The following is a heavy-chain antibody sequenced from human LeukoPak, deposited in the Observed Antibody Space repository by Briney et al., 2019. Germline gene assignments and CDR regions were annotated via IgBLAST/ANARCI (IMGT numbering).Heavy chain of an antibody. Sequence: ASVKVSCKAFGYTFTSNYMHWVRQAPGQGLEWMGVISPSGGSTTYAQKFQGRVTLTRDMSTSTDYLELSSLRSEDTAVYYCARDLDYYDSSGYYYLLDYWGQGTLVTVSS. D-gene: IGHD3-22*01. J-gene: IGHJ4*02. CDR3: ARDLDYYDSSGYYYLLDY. V-gene: IGHV1-46*01. CDR1: GYTFTSNY. CDR2: ISPSGGST.